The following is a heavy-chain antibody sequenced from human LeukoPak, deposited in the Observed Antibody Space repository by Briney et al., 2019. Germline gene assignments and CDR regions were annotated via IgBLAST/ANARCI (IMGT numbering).Heavy chain of an antibody. D-gene: IGHD6-13*01. CDR1: GFTVSSNY. CDR3: ARDGSSSWYGDY. J-gene: IGHJ4*02. CDR2: IYSGGST. V-gene: IGHV3-66*01. Sequence: PGRSLRLSCAASGFTVSSNYMSWVRQAPGKGLEWVSVIYSGGSTYYADSVKGRFTISRDNSKNTLYLQMNSLRAEDTAVYYCARDGSSSWYGDYWGQGTLVTVSS.